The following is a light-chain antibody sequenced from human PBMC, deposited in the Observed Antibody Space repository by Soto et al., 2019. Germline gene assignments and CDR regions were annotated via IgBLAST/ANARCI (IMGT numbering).Light chain of an antibody. CDR3: QHYNYWPPKT. CDR2: GAY. J-gene: IGKJ1*01. Sequence: EIVLTQSPGTLSLSPGEIATLSFSASQSVSNNYLAWYQQKPGQAPRLLIYGAYTRATGIPARFSGSGSGTDFTLTISSLQSEDFAVYYCQHYNYWPPKTFGQGTKVDIK. V-gene: IGKV3-15*01. CDR1: QSVSNN.